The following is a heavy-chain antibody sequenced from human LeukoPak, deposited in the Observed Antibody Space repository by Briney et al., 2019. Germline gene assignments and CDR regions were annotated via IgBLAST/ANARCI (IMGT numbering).Heavy chain of an antibody. V-gene: IGHV4-39*01. D-gene: IGHD1-26*01. CDR2: IYSSVST. CDR3: AYSGSYGHLGY. Sequence: PSETLSLTCTVSGGSISSNAYYWAWIRRPPGKGLEWIGSIYSSVSTYYNPSLKSRVTISVDTSKNQFSLRLSSVTAADTALYYCAYSGSYGHLGYWGQGIPVTVSS. CDR1: GGSISSNAYY. J-gene: IGHJ4*02.